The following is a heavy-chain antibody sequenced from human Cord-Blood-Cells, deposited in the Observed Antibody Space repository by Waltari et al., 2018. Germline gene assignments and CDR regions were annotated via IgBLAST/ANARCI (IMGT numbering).Heavy chain of an antibody. V-gene: IGHV2-5*02. Sequence: QITLKESGPTLVKPTQTLTLTCTFSGFSLSTSGVGVGWIRQPPGKALEWLALIYWDDDKRYSPSLKSRLTITKDTSKNQVFLTMTNMDPVDTATYYCAHRTASGVAFDIWGQGTMVTVSS. D-gene: IGHD6-13*01. J-gene: IGHJ3*02. CDR3: AHRTASGVAFDI. CDR2: IYWDDDK. CDR1: GFSLSTSGVG.